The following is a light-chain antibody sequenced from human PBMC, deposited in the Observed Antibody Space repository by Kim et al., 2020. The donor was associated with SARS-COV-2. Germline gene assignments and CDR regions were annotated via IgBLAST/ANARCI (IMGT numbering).Light chain of an antibody. CDR2: DAS. V-gene: IGKV3-20*01. CDR3: QQYGSTPRT. J-gene: IGKJ2*01. Sequence: LSPGERATLSCRASQSISNNYLAWYQQKPGQAPRLLIFDASRRATGFPDRFSGSESGTDFTLTINRLEPEDFAVYYCQQYGSTPRTFGQGTKLEI. CDR1: QSISNNY.